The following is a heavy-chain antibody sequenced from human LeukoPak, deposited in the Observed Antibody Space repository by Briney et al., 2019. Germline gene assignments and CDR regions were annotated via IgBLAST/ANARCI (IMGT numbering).Heavy chain of an antibody. Sequence: PSETLSLTCTVSGDSISNYYWSWIRQPPGKGLEWIGYLYYSGSTNYNPSLKSRVTISVDTSKNQFSLKLSSVTAADTAVYYCARVRYDILTGYYGDAFDIWGQGTMVTVSS. CDR1: GDSISNYY. J-gene: IGHJ3*02. V-gene: IGHV4-59*01. CDR2: LYYSGST. CDR3: ARVRYDILTGYYGDAFDI. D-gene: IGHD3-9*01.